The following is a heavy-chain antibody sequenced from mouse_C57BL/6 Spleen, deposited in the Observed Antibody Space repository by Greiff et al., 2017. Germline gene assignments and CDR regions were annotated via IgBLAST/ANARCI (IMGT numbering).Heavy chain of an antibody. Sequence: QVQLQQPGAELVRPGTSVKLSCTASGYTFTSYWMHWVKQRPGQGLEWIGVIDPSDSYTNYNQKFKGKATLTVDTSSSTAYMQLSSLTSEDSAVYYCAKGYDYDAMDYWGQGTSVTVSS. CDR1: GYTFTSYW. CDR2: IDPSDSYT. V-gene: IGHV1-59*01. J-gene: IGHJ4*01. CDR3: AKGYDYDAMDY.